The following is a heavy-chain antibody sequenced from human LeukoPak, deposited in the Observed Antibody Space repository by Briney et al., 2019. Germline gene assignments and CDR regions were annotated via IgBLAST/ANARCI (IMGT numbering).Heavy chain of an antibody. Sequence: GGSLRLSYAASGFTFSSHWMTWVRQAPGKGLEWVANINQDGSETYYMDSVKGRFTISRDNTKNSLYLQMNQLRAEDTAVFYCARGSLGRGSLYASWGQGTPISVSS. V-gene: IGHV3-7*05. CDR2: INQDGSET. CDR1: GFTFSSHW. D-gene: IGHD2/OR15-2a*01. J-gene: IGHJ5*02. CDR3: ARGSLGRGSLYAS.